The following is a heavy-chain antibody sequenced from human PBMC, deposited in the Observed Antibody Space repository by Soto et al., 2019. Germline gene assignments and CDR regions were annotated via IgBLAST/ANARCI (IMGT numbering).Heavy chain of an antibody. CDR1: GFTFSSYW. CDR3: AKDWSELPLSGMAV. CDR2: INSDGSST. J-gene: IGHJ6*02. V-gene: IGHV3-74*01. D-gene: IGHD1-7*01. Sequence: GGSLRLSCAASGFTFSSYWMHWVRQAPGKGLVWVSRINSDGSSTSYADSAKGRFTISRDNAKNSLYLQMNSLRAEDTALYYCAKDWSELPLSGMAVWGQGTTVTVSS.